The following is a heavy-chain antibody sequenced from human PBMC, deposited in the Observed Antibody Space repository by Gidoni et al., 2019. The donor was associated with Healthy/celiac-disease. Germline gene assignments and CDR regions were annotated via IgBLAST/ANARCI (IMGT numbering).Heavy chain of an antibody. D-gene: IGHD2-2*01. V-gene: IGHV4-34*01. CDR3: ARARMLWGKDIVVVPAASHYYYYMDV. J-gene: IGHJ6*03. Sequence: QVQLQQWGAGLLKPSETLSLTCAVYGGSFSGYYWRWIRQPPGKGLEWIGEINHSGSTNYNPSLKSRVTISVDTSKNQFSLKLSSVTAADTAVYYCARARMLWGKDIVVVPAASHYYYYMDVWGKGTTVTVSS. CDR2: INHSGST. CDR1: GGSFSGYY.